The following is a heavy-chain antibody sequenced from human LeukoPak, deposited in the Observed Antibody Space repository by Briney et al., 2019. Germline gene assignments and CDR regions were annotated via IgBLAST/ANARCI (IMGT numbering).Heavy chain of an antibody. CDR1: GSTFRNYV. Sequence: PGGSLRLSCAASGSTFRNYVIHWVRQAPGKGLEWVAVTSSDLNVKLYADSVKGRFTISRDNSRSTLYLQMNSLRPEDTAIYYCAREGYYGSGSPPSLYFDYWGQGTLVTVSS. CDR3: AREGYYGSGSPPSLYFDY. D-gene: IGHD3-10*01. V-gene: IGHV3-30-3*01. J-gene: IGHJ4*02. CDR2: TSSDLNVK.